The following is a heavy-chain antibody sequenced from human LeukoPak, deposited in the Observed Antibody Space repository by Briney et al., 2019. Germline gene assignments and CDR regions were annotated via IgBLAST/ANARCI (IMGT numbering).Heavy chain of an antibody. V-gene: IGHV3-21*01. CDR1: GFTFSSYS. CDR3: ARDYTTVLRGEVDY. D-gene: IGHD3-10*01. Sequence: GGSLRLSCAASGFTFSSYSMNWVRQAPGKGLEWVSSISSSSNYICYADAVKGRFTISRDNAKNSLYLQMNSLRAEDTAVYYCARDYTTVLRGEVDYWGQGTLVTVSS. J-gene: IGHJ4*02. CDR2: ISSSSNYI.